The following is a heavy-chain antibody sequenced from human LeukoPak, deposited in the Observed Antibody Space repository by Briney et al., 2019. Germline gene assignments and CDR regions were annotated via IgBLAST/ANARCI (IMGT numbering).Heavy chain of an antibody. CDR2: ISAYNGNT. CDR1: GYTFTSYG. V-gene: IGHV1-18*01. D-gene: IGHD3-3*01. J-gene: IGHJ4*02. Sequence: ASVKVSCKASGYTFTSYGISWVRQAPGQGLEWMGWISAYNGNTNYAQKLQGRVTMTTDTSTSTAYMELRSLRSDDTAVYYCATSSRADGYYLYYFDYWGQGTLVTVSS. CDR3: ATSSRADGYYLYYFDY.